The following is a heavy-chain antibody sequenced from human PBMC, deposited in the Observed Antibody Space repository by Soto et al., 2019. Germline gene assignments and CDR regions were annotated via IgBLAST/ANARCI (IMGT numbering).Heavy chain of an antibody. J-gene: IGHJ4*02. D-gene: IGHD5-18*01. CDR1: GIPFSASG. CDR2: IWSDRNSQ. Sequence: QVQLVESGGGVVQPGRSLRLSCAASGIPFSASGMHWVRQAPGKGLEWVAMIWSDRNSQYYADSVKGRFTISRDNSRNTVCLQMDSLGVEDTAVYLCARDKGVTCIDQWGQGTLVAVSS. V-gene: IGHV3-33*01. CDR3: ARDKGVTCIDQ.